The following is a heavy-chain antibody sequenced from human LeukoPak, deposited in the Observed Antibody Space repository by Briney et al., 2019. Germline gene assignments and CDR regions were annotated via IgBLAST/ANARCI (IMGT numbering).Heavy chain of an antibody. CDR3: AKDRGGGELWEFDY. CDR2: IPYDGSNK. D-gene: IGHD3-16*01. V-gene: IGHV3-30*18. Sequence: PGGSLRLSCAASGFTFSTYGMHWVRQAPGKGLEWVAVIPYDGSNKYYADSVKGRFTISRDNSKNTLYLQMNSLRAEDTAVYYCAKDRGGGELWEFDYWGQGTLVTVSS. CDR1: GFTFSTYG. J-gene: IGHJ4*02.